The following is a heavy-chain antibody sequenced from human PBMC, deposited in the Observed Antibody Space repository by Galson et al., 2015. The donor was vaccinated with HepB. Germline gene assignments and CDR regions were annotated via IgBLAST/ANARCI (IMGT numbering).Heavy chain of an antibody. CDR3: ARGNRAGTTRMDFDY. CDR1: GGSFSGYY. D-gene: IGHD1-7*01. CDR2: INHSGST. Sequence: ETLSLTCAVYGGSFSGYYWSWIRQPPGKGLEWIGEINHSGSTNYNPSLKSRVTISVDTSKNQFSLKLSSVTAADTAVYYCARGNRAGTTRMDFDYWGQGTLVTVSS. J-gene: IGHJ4*02. V-gene: IGHV4-34*01.